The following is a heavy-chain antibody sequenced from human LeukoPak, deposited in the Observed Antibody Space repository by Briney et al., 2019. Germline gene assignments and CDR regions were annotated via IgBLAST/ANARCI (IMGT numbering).Heavy chain of an antibody. CDR2: IYYSGST. CDR1: GGSISTYY. D-gene: IGHD3-22*01. V-gene: IGHV4-59*01. J-gene: IGHJ4*02. CDR3: TRASGSGYPSDY. Sequence: PSETLSLTCTVSGGSISTYYWSWIRQPPGKGLEWIAYIYYSGSTKYNPSLKSRVTISIDTSKNQISLKLSSVTAADTAVYYCTRASGSGYPSDYWGQGTLVTVSS.